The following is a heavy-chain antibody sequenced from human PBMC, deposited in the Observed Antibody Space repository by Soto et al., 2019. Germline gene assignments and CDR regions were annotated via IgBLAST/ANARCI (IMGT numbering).Heavy chain of an antibody. CDR3: ARDHTYYYAISGYSKQSFHFDT. V-gene: IGHV4-31*03. J-gene: IGHJ4*02. CDR2: ISYSASS. Sequence: SETLSLTCNVSGGSISSGGYYWNWIRQVPGRGLEWIGYISYSASSFYNPSLESRVSVSIDTSGNQFSLKLSSMTAADTAVYFCARDHTYYYAISGYSKQSFHFDTWGQRTLVT. CDR1: GGSISSGGYY. D-gene: IGHD3-22*01.